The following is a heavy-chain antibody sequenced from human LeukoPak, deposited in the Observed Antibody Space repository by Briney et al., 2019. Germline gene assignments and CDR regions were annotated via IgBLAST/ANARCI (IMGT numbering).Heavy chain of an antibody. Sequence: SETLSLTCAVYGGSFGGYYWSWIRQPPGKGLEWIGEINHSGSTNYNPSLKSRVTISVDTSKNQFSLKLSSVTAADTAVYYCARRKGTSGWSWGSPYYFDYWGQGTLVTVSS. CDR2: INHSGST. CDR1: GGSFGGYY. V-gene: IGHV4-34*01. J-gene: IGHJ4*02. CDR3: ARRKGTSGWSWGSPYYFDY. D-gene: IGHD6-19*01.